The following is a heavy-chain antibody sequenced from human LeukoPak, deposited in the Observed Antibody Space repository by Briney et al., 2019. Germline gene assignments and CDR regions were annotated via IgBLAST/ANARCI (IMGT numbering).Heavy chain of an antibody. CDR3: ARHSLPGTTPFDY. CDR2: INPSGGST. V-gene: IGHV1-46*01. Sequence: ASVKVSCKASAYTFTGYYIHWVRQAPGQGLEWVGIINPSGGSTTYAQKFQGRVSMTRDTSTSTVYMELSSLESDDTALYYCARHSLPGTTPFDYWGQGTLVTVSS. CDR1: AYTFTGYY. J-gene: IGHJ4*02. D-gene: IGHD1-1*01.